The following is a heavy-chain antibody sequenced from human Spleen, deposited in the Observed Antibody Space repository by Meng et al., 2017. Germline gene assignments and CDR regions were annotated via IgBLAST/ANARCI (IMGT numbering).Heavy chain of an antibody. CDR1: GFTVSRNY. V-gene: IGHV3-66*03. Sequence: GESLKISCAASGFTVSRNYMNWVRQAPGKGLEWVSIIHSSGSTYYADSVKGRFSISRDKSKNTLYLQMNSLRAEDTAVYYCARDIAADEYYYYGMDVWGQGTTVTVSS. CDR2: IHSSGST. J-gene: IGHJ6*02. CDR3: ARDIAADEYYYYGMDV. D-gene: IGHD6-13*01.